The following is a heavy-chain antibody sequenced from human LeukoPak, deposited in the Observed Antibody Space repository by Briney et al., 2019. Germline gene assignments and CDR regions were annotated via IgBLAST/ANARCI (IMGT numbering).Heavy chain of an antibody. Sequence: PGGSLRLSCAGSGFSFSSHGMNWVRQAPGKGLEWVSGISPSGDITYYTDSVRGRFTISRDNFKNTLYLQMNSLRAEDTAVYYCAKNRYSGSYSYFDYWGQGTLVTVSS. CDR2: ISPSGDIT. V-gene: IGHV3-23*01. J-gene: IGHJ4*02. D-gene: IGHD1-26*01. CDR1: GFSFSSHG. CDR3: AKNRYSGSYSYFDY.